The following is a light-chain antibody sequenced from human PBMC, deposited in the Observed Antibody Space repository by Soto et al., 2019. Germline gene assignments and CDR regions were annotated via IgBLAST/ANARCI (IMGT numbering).Light chain of an antibody. CDR1: SSDVGGYNY. CDR2: EVS. Sequence: SSLTQPASVSWSPGQSITISCTGTSSDVGGYNYVSWYQHHPGKAPKLMIYEVSNRPSGVSYRFSGSKSGNTASLTISGLQAEDEADYYCNSYTGSGIVFGTGTKVTVL. V-gene: IGLV2-14*01. J-gene: IGLJ1*01. CDR3: NSYTGSGIV.